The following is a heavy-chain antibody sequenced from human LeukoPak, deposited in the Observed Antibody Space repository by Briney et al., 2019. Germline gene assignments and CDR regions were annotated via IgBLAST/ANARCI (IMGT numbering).Heavy chain of an antibody. CDR2: INHSGST. Sequence: PSETLSLTCAVYGGSFSGYYWSWIRQPPGKGLEWIGEINHSGSTNYNPSLKSRVTISVDTSKNQFSLKLSSVTAADTAVYYCARATGSTDPWPSGYYYYMDVWGKGTTVTVSS. D-gene: IGHD1-14*01. V-gene: IGHV4-34*01. CDR1: GGSFSGYY. J-gene: IGHJ6*03. CDR3: ARATGSTDPWPSGYYYYMDV.